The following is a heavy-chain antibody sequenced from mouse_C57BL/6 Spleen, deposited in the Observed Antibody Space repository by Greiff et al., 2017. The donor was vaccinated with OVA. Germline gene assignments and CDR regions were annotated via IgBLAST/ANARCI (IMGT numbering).Heavy chain of an antibody. CDR1: GFTFTDYY. D-gene: IGHD1-1*01. Sequence: EVKVVESGGGLVQPGGSLSFSCAASGFTFTDYYMSWVRQPPGKALEWLGVIRNKANGDTTDDSAYVKGRFTIYRDNSQSIHYRQLNALRAEDCATYYGARYQPTVVYHYYFDVWGPGTTVTVSS. CDR2: IRNKANGDTT. CDR3: ARYQPTVVYHYYFDV. V-gene: IGHV7-3*01. J-gene: IGHJ1*01.